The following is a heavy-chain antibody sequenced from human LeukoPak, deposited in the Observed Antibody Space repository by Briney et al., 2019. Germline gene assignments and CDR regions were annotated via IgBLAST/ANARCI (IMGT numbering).Heavy chain of an antibody. CDR1: GFTFSSYW. V-gene: IGHV3-74*01. CDR3: ARELVAVAGTGLDY. J-gene: IGHJ4*02. D-gene: IGHD6-19*01. CDR2: INSDGSST. Sequence: GGSLRLSCAASGFTFSSYWMRWVRQAPGKGLVWVSRINSDGSSTSYADSVKGRFTISRDNAKNTLYLQMNSLRAEDTAVYYCARELVAVAGTGLDYWGQGTLVTVSS.